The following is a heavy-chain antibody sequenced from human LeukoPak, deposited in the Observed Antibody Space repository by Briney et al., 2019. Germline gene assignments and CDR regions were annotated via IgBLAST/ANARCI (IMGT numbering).Heavy chain of an antibody. CDR3: ARDDGSYSRSPGFDY. CDR1: GFTFSSYS. Sequence: PGGSLRLSCAASGFTFSSYSMNWVRQAPGKGLEWVSSISSSSSYIYYADSVKGRFTISRDNAKNSLHLQMNSLRAEDTAVYYCARDDGSYSRSPGFDYWGQGNLVTVSS. D-gene: IGHD1-26*01. J-gene: IGHJ4*02. CDR2: ISSSSSYI. V-gene: IGHV3-21*01.